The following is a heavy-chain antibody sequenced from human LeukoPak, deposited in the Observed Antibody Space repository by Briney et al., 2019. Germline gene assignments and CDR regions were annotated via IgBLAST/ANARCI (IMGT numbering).Heavy chain of an antibody. J-gene: IGHJ3*02. CDR1: GFTVSSNY. CDR2: ISSSSSYI. V-gene: IGHV3-21*01. Sequence: NPGGSLRLSCAASGFTVSSNYMSWVRQAPGKGLEWVSSISSSSSYIYYADSVKGRFTISRDNAKNSLYLQMNSLRAEDTAVYYCARDTAYDSSGDDAFDIWGQGTMVTVSS. CDR3: ARDTAYDSSGDDAFDI. D-gene: IGHD3-22*01.